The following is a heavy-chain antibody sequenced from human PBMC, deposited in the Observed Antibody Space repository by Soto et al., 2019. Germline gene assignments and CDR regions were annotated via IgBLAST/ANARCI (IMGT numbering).Heavy chain of an antibody. CDR1: GGSISSSGYY. J-gene: IGHJ5*02. CDR3: AREEGGGYDHRWFDP. D-gene: IGHD5-12*01. V-gene: IGHV4-31*03. Sequence: QVQLQESGPGLVKPSQTLSLTCTVSGGSISSSGYYWSWIRQHPGKGLEWIGYIYDSGSTYYNPSLKCRVTISVDTSKNQFSLKLSSVTAADTAVYYCAREEGGGYDHRWFDPWGQGTLVTVSS. CDR2: IYDSGST.